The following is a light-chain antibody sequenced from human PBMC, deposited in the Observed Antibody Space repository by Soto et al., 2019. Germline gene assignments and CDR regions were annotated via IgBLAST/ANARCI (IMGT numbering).Light chain of an antibody. J-gene: IGLJ1*01. CDR3: LLSYSGARPYYV. Sequence: QAVVTQEPSLTVSPGGTVTLTCGSSTGAVTSGHYPYWFQQKPGQAPRTLIYDTSNKHSWTPARFSGSLLGDKAALTLSGAQPEDEAEYYCLLSYSGARPYYVFGTGTKVTVL. V-gene: IGLV7-46*01. CDR2: DTS. CDR1: TGAVTSGHY.